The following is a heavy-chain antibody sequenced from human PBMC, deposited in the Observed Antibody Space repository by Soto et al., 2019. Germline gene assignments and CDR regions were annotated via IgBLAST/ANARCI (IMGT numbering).Heavy chain of an antibody. CDR3: ALQIGGYYSFDF. D-gene: IGHD1-26*01. J-gene: IGHJ3*01. Sequence: GGSLRLSCAASGFTFINAWMSWVRQAPGKGLEWVGRIKSRTDGGTTDYAAPVKGRFTISRDDSKNTLYLQMNSLKSEDTAVYYCALQIGGYYSFDFWGQGTMVTVSS. V-gene: IGHV3-15*01. CDR2: IKSRTDGGTT. CDR1: GFTFINAW.